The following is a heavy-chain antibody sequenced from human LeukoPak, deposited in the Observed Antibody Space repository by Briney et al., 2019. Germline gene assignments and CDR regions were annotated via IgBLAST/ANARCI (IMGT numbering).Heavy chain of an antibody. CDR2: ISYDGSNK. V-gene: IGHV3-30*01. D-gene: IGHD3-10*01. Sequence: GGSLRLSCAASGFTLSSYAMHWVRQAPGRGLEWVAVISYDGSNKYYADSVKGRFTISRDNSKNTLYLQMNSLRAEDTAVYYCARDAVSSGHFDYWGQGTLVTVSS. CDR3: ARDAVSSGHFDY. J-gene: IGHJ4*02. CDR1: GFTLSSYA.